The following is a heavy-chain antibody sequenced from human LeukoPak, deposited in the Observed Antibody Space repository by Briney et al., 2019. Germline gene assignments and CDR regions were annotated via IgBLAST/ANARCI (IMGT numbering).Heavy chain of an antibody. CDR1: GFTFSSQA. V-gene: IGHV3-21*03. CDR2: ISSTSSHT. D-gene: IGHD5-12*01. CDR3: ASQDIVATTGAELDY. Sequence: GGSLRLSCVASGFTFSSQAMNWVRQAPGKGLEWVSSISSTSSHTYYAESVKGRFTISRDNAKNSLYLQMNRPRAEDTAVYYCASQDIVATTGAELDYWGQGTLVTVSS. J-gene: IGHJ4*02.